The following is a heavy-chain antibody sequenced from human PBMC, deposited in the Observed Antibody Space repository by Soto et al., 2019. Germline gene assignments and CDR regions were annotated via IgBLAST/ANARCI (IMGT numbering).Heavy chain of an antibody. CDR1: GFTFSSYG. CDR3: ARDRGLAEYSSSWSH. Sequence: GGSLRLSCAASGFTFSSYGMHWVRQAPGKGLEWVAVIWYDGSNKYYADSVKGRFTISRDNSKNTLYLQMNSLRAEDTAVYYCARDRGLAEYSSSWSHWGQGTLVTVSS. J-gene: IGHJ4*02. CDR2: IWYDGSNK. V-gene: IGHV3-33*01. D-gene: IGHD6-13*01.